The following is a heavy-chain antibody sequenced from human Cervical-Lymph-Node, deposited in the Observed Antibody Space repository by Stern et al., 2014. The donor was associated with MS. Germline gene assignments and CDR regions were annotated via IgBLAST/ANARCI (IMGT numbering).Heavy chain of an antibody. CDR3: ARDSRDYLNYYGLDV. D-gene: IGHD4-17*01. Sequence: QVHLVESGGGVVQPGRSLRLACATSGFTFSYYGMAWVPQAPGKGLEWVALLWYEENKTYYTDSVKGRFTISRDTSKNTLYLQMDNLRAEDTAVYYCARDSRDYLNYYGLDVWGQGTTVTVS. V-gene: IGHV3-33*01. J-gene: IGHJ6*02. CDR1: GFTFSYYG. CDR2: LWYEENKT.